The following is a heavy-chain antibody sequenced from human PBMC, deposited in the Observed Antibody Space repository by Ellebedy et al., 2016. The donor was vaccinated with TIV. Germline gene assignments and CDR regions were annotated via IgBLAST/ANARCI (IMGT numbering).Heavy chain of an antibody. J-gene: IGHJ6*04. CDR2: VYYSGST. CDR3: ARGSSYDFWSRYNNFFLDV. Sequence: SETLSLXXSVSGDSFKSPVDYWVWIRQTPGKGLEWIGSVYYSGSTHYSPSFKSRIIISVDASKSQFSLDLTSVTAADTAVYFCARGSSYDFWSRYNNFFLDVWGKGTTVTVSS. CDR1: GDSFKSPVDY. V-gene: IGHV4-39*07. D-gene: IGHD3-3*01.